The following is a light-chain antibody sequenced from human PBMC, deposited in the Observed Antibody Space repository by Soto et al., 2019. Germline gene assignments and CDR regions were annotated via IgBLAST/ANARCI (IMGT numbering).Light chain of an antibody. V-gene: IGLV1-44*01. Sequence: QSVLTQPPSASGTPGQRVSISCSGSRSNIGSNTVNWYQQLPGTAPKLLMYSDNQRPSGVPGRFSGSKSGTSASLAISGLQSDDEADYYCAAWDDSLNGFVVFGGGTKLTVL. CDR2: SDN. J-gene: IGLJ2*01. CDR1: RSNIGSNT. CDR3: AAWDDSLNGFVV.